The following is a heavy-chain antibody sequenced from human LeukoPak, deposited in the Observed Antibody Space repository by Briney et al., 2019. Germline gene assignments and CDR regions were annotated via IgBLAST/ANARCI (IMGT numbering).Heavy chain of an antibody. Sequence: ASVKVSCKASGGTFSSYAINWVRQATGQGLEWMGWMNPNSGNTGYAQKFQGRVTITRNTSISTAYMELSSLRSEDTAVYYCARGRRLINPWGQGTLVTVSS. J-gene: IGHJ5*02. CDR1: GGTFSSYA. D-gene: IGHD4-17*01. CDR2: MNPNSGNT. CDR3: ARGRRLINP. V-gene: IGHV1-8*03.